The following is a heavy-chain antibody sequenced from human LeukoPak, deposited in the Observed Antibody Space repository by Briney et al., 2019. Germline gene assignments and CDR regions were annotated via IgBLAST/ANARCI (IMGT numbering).Heavy chain of an antibody. D-gene: IGHD2-2*01. V-gene: IGHV1-46*01. Sequence: GASVKVSCKVSGYTLTELSMHWVRQAPGQGLEWMGIINPSGGSTSYAQKFQGRVTMTRDMSTSTVYMELSSLRSEDTAVYYCARAAVGYCSSTSCEFDYWGQGTLVTVSS. CDR1: GYTLTELS. CDR3: ARAAVGYCSSTSCEFDY. CDR2: INPSGGST. J-gene: IGHJ4*02.